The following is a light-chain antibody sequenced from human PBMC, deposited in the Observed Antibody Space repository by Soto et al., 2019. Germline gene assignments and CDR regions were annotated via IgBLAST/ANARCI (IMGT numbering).Light chain of an antibody. J-gene: IGKJ2*01. Sequence: EIVLTQSPATLSLSPGERATLSCRASQSVSSYLAWYQQKPGQAPRLLIYDASNRATGIPARFSGSGSGTDFNLTISSLEPEDFAIYYCQQRGNWPPFTFGQGTKLEIK. CDR1: QSVSSY. CDR3: QQRGNWPPFT. V-gene: IGKV3-11*01. CDR2: DAS.